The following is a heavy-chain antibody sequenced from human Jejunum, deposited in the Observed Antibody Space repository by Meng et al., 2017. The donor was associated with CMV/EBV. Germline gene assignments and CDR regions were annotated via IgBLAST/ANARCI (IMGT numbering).Heavy chain of an antibody. CDR1: GFTFSDYW. CDR2: IKQDKSEK. CDR3: ARGGIILPAAMGLDP. J-gene: IGHJ5*02. D-gene: IGHD2-2*01. V-gene: IGHV3-7*01. Sequence: SGFTFSDYWMSWVRQAPGKGLEWVANIKQDKSEKNYVDSVKGRFTISRDNAKNSLYLRMNSLRAEDTAVYYCARGGIILPAAMGLDPWGQGTLVTVSS.